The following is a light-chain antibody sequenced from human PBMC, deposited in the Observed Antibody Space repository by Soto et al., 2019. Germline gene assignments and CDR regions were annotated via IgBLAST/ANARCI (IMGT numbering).Light chain of an antibody. CDR2: GAS. J-gene: IGKJ5*01. V-gene: IGKV3-20*01. Sequence: TQSPSSVSASVGDTVTITCRASQGLKFLAWYQQKPGQAPRFLIYGASSRATGIPDRFSGSGSGTDFTLTISGLEPEDFAVYYCQQYDSSITFGQGTRREIK. CDR1: QGLKF. CDR3: QQYDSSIT.